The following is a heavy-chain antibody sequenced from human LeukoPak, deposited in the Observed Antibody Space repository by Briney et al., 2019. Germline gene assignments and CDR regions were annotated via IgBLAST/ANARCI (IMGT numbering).Heavy chain of an antibody. CDR2: IYHSGST. CDR1: GGSISSGGYS. CDR3: ARSSTASSVPAASPWFDP. D-gene: IGHD2-2*01. J-gene: IGHJ5*02. Sequence: PSQTLSLTCAVSGGSISSGGYSWSWIRQPPGKGLEWIGYIYHSGSTYYNPSLKSRVTISVDRSKNQFSLKLSSVTAADTAVYYCARSSTASSVPAASPWFDPWGQGTLVTVSS. V-gene: IGHV4-30-2*01.